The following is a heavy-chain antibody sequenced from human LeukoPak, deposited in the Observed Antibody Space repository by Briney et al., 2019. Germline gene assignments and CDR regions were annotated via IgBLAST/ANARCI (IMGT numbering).Heavy chain of an antibody. D-gene: IGHD3-10*01. CDR2: INPNSGDT. Sequence: ASVKVSCKTSGYTFTGYYLHWVRQAPGQGLKWMGWINPNSGDTNYAQKFQGRVNMTRDTSITTAYMELTRLRSDDTAVYYCARGRDSGTRRGMDVWGQGTTVTVSS. CDR1: GYTFTGYY. J-gene: IGHJ6*02. CDR3: ARGRDSGTRRGMDV. V-gene: IGHV1-2*02.